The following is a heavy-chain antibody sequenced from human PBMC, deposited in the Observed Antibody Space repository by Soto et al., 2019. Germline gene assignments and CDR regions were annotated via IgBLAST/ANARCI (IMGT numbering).Heavy chain of an antibody. CDR1: GGSFSGYY. J-gene: IGHJ5*02. V-gene: IGHV4-34*01. D-gene: IGHD3-3*01. CDR3: ARLALDYDFWSGYSPTNNWFDP. Sequence: SETLSLTCAVYGGSFSGYYWSWIRQPPGKGLEWIGEINHSGSTNYNPSLKSRVTISVDTSKNQFSLKLSSVTAADTAVYYCARLALDYDFWSGYSPTNNWFDPWGQGTLVTVSS. CDR2: INHSGST.